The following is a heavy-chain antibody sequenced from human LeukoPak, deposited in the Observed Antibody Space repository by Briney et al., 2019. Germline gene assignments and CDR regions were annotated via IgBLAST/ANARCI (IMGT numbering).Heavy chain of an antibody. D-gene: IGHD3-10*01. V-gene: IGHV4-34*01. CDR2: INHSGST. J-gene: IGHJ4*02. CDR3: ASRSPPTHSFDY. Sequence: SETLSLTCAVYGGSFIGYYWSWIRQPPGKGLEWIGEINHSGSTNYNPSLKSRVTISVDTSKNQFSLKLSSVTAADTAVYYCASRSPPTHSFDYWGQGTLVTVSS. CDR1: GGSFIGYY.